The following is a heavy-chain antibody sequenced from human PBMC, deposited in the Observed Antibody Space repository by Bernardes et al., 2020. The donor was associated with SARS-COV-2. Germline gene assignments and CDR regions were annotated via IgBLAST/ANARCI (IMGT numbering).Heavy chain of an antibody. CDR1: GFTVSVYW. D-gene: IGHD5-12*01. Sequence: GSLRLSCAAPGFTVSVYWMHWVRQAPGKGLVWVARVNSDGSRITYADSVKGRFTISRDNAKNTLYLQMNSLRAEDTAVYYCAREEGYVLGLSYHYYGMDGWGQGTTVTVSS. CDR3: AREEGYVLGLSYHYYGMDG. CDR2: VNSDGSRI. J-gene: IGHJ6*02. V-gene: IGHV3-74*03.